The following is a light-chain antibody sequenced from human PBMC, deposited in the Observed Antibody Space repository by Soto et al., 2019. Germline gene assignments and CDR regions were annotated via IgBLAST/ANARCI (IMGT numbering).Light chain of an antibody. CDR1: QPISDY. Sequence: IQMTQSPSSLSASVGDRVTITCRTSQPISDYLNWYQQKPGKAPKLLIYDASSLESGVPSRFSGSGSGTEFTLTISSLQPDDFATYYCQQYNSYPRTFGQGTKVDIK. J-gene: IGKJ1*01. V-gene: IGKV1-13*02. CDR3: QQYNSYPRT. CDR2: DAS.